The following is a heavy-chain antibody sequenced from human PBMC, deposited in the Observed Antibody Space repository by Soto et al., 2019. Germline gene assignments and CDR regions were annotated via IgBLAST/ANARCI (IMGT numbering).Heavy chain of an antibody. D-gene: IGHD6-13*01. Sequence: QVQLVQSGAEVKKPGASVNVSCKASGYTFPSYGISWVRQAPGQGLEWMGGISAYNGNTNYAQKLQGRVTMTTDTSTSTAYMELRRLRSDDTAVYYCARDRGPEVAAAMDVWVQGTTVTVSS. V-gene: IGHV1-18*01. J-gene: IGHJ6*02. CDR3: ARDRGPEVAAAMDV. CDR1: GYTFPSYG. CDR2: ISAYNGNT.